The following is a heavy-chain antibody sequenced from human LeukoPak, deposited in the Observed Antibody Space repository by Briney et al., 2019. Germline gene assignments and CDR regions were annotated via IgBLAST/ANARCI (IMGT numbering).Heavy chain of an antibody. D-gene: IGHD3-22*01. V-gene: IGHV1-24*01. Sequence: ASVKVSCKVSGYTLTELSIHLVRQAPGKGLEWMGGFDPEDGETIYAQRFQGRVTMTEDTSTDTAYMELSSLRSEDAAVYYCATVSYYYDSSGYQGYFQHWGQGTLVTVSS. CDR3: ATVSYYYDSSGYQGYFQH. J-gene: IGHJ1*01. CDR2: FDPEDGET. CDR1: GYTLTELS.